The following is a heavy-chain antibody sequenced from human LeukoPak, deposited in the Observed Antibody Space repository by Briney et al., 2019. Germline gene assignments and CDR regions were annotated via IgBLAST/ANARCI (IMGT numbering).Heavy chain of an antibody. Sequence: SETLSLTCTVSGGSISSSSCYWGWIRQPPGKGLEWIGSIYYSGSTYYNPSLKSRVTISVDTSKNQFSLKLSSVTAADTAVYYCARVLPGYYRYYFDYWGQGTLVTVSS. CDR3: ARVLPGYYRYYFDY. CDR2: IYYSGST. V-gene: IGHV4-39*07. J-gene: IGHJ4*02. D-gene: IGHD3-9*01. CDR1: GGSISSSSCY.